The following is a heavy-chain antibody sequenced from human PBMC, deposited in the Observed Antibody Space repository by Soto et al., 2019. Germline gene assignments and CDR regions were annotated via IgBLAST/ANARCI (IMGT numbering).Heavy chain of an antibody. D-gene: IGHD3-22*01. Sequence: QVQLVQSGAEVKKPGASVKVSCKASGYTFTGYYMHWVRQAPGQGLEWMAWINPNSGGTNYAPKFQGRVAVTRDASISTAYMELSRLRSDDTAVYYCARGWAADYDSSDFDYWGQGTLVTVSS. J-gene: IGHJ4*02. V-gene: IGHV1-2*02. CDR2: INPNSGGT. CDR3: ARGWAADYDSSDFDY. CDR1: GYTFTGYY.